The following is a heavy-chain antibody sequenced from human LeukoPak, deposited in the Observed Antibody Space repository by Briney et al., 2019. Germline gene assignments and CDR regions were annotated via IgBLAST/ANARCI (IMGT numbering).Heavy chain of an antibody. V-gene: IGHV4-39*07. CDR1: GGPISSSSYC. CDR3: ARLSPHYDILTGYSYYFDY. J-gene: IGHJ4*02. CDR2: IYYSAST. Sequence: ASETLSLTCTVSGGPISSSSYCWGWIRQPPGKGLEWVGSIYYSASTYYNPSLKSRVTISVDTSKNQFSLKLSSVTAADTAVYYCARLSPHYDILTGYSYYFDYWGQGTLVTVSS. D-gene: IGHD3-9*01.